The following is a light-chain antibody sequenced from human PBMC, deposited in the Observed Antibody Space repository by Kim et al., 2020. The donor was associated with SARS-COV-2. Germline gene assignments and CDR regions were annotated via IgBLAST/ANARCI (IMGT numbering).Light chain of an antibody. CDR2: VTSDGNL. Sequence: ASVRLTCTLSSGHRAYDIAWHQQQPEKGPRHLLRVTSDGNLIKGDGIPDRFSGSRSGAERYLTISSLQSEDEADYYCQTWDTGIQIFGGGTQLTVL. CDR3: QTWDTGIQI. V-gene: IGLV4-69*01. CDR1: SGHRAYD. J-gene: IGLJ2*01.